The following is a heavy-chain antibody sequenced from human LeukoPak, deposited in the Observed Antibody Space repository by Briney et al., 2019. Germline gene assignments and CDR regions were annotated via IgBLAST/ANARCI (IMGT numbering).Heavy chain of an antibody. CDR2: IWYDGSYK. D-gene: IGHD3-10*01. J-gene: IGHJ4*02. CDR3: AKGGPGPGENYYFDY. CDR1: GFTFSNCG. V-gene: IGHV3-33*06. Sequence: GGSLRLSCAASGFTFSNCGMHWVRQAPGKGLEWVAVIWYDGSYKYYGDSVKGRFTISRDNSKRILYLQLSSLRAEDTAVYYCAKGGPGPGENYYFDYWGQGTLVTVSS.